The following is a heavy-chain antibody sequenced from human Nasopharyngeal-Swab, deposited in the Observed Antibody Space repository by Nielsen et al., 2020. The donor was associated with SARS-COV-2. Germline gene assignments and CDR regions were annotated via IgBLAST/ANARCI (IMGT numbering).Heavy chain of an antibody. D-gene: IGHD6-13*01. CDR1: GYTFTSYG. Sequence: ASVKVSCKASGYTFTSYGISWVRQAPGQGLEWMGWISAYNGNTNYAQKFQGRVTMTTDTSTSTAYMELRSLRSDDTAVYYCARVIAAAANEGLDYWGQGTLVTVSS. V-gene: IGHV1-18*01. CDR2: ISAYNGNT. J-gene: IGHJ4*02. CDR3: ARVIAAAANEGLDY.